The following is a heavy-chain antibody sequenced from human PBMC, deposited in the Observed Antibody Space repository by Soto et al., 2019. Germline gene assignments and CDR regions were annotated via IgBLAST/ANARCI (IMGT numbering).Heavy chain of an antibody. CDR1: GGSISSGGYY. CDR2: IDYSGST. CDR3: ARRIVATIYYFDY. Sequence: QVQLQESGPGLVKPSQTLSLTCTVSGGSISSGGYYWSWIRQHPGKGLEWIGYIDYSGSTYYNPPXXXRXXISVDTSKNQFSLKLSSVTAADTAVYYCARRIVATIYYFDYWGQGTLVTVSS. J-gene: IGHJ4*02. D-gene: IGHD5-12*01. V-gene: IGHV4-31*03.